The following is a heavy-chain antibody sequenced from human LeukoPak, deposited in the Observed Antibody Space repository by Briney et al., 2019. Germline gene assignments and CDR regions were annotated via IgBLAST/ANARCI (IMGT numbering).Heavy chain of an antibody. D-gene: IGHD2-21*02. CDR3: ARAEVVVTRYAFDI. CDR1: GFTFSDYE. J-gene: IGHJ3*02. V-gene: IGHV3-21*04. Sequence: PGGSLRLSCAASGFTFSDYEMHWVRQAPGKGLEWVSSISSSSSYIYYADSVKGRFTISRDNAKNSLYLQMNSLRAEDTAVYYCARAEVVVTRYAFDIWGQGTMVTVSS. CDR2: ISSSSSYI.